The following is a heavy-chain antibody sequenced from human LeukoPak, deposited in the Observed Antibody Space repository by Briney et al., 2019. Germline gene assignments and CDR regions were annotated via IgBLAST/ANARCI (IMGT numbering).Heavy chain of an antibody. CDR1: GFSFSRYT. CDR2: ISGSGTST. V-gene: IGHV3-23*01. D-gene: IGHD6-19*01. CDR3: ARVIGRYSSPYGMDV. J-gene: IGHJ6*02. Sequence: PGGSLRLSCAASGFSFSRYTMAWVRQAPGTGLEWVSTISGSGTSTYYPDSVKGRITISRDNSKNTLYVQMDSLRGDDTAVYYCARVIGRYSSPYGMDVWGQGTTVTVSS.